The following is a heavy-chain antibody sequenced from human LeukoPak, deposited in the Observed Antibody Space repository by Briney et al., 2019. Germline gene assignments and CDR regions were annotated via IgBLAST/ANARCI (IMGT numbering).Heavy chain of an antibody. CDR3: AKASSGSSLEPDY. Sequence: ASVKVSCKASGYTFTGYYMHWVRQAPGQGLEWMGWINPNSGGTNYAQKFQGRVTMTRDTSISTAYMELSRVRSDDTAVYYCAKASSGSSLEPDYWGQGTLVTVSS. CDR2: INPNSGGT. CDR1: GYTFTGYY. J-gene: IGHJ4*02. V-gene: IGHV1-2*02. D-gene: IGHD1-26*01.